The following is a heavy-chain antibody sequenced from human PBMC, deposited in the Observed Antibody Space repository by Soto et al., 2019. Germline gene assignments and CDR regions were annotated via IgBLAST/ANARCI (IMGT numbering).Heavy chain of an antibody. J-gene: IGHJ3*02. D-gene: IGHD2-15*01. CDR2: ISSSSSTI. Sequence: PGGSLRLSCAASGFTFSSYSMNWVRQAPGKGLELVSYISSSSSTIYYADSVKGRFTISRDNAKNSLDLQMNSLRAEDTAVYYCARDQSRYCSGGSCYSAAFDIWGQGTMVTVSS. V-gene: IGHV3-48*01. CDR3: ARDQSRYCSGGSCYSAAFDI. CDR1: GFTFSSYS.